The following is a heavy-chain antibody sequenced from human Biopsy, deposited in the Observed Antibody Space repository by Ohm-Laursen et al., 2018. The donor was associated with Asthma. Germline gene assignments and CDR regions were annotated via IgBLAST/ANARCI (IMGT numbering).Heavy chain of an antibody. Sequence: SVKVSCKASGYTFIGCHIHWMRQAPGQGLEWMGWVNTGNGDTKYSQKFQGRVTITRDTSASTAYMELRSLRSEDTATYYCARTYYDFLTGQVKDVFGVWGQGTMVTVS. CDR3: ARTYYDFLTGQVKDVFGV. CDR2: VNTGNGDT. D-gene: IGHD3-9*01. V-gene: IGHV1-3*04. J-gene: IGHJ3*01. CDR1: GYTFIGCH.